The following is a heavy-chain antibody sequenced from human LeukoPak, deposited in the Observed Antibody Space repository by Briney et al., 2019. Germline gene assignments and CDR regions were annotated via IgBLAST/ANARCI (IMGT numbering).Heavy chain of an antibody. Sequence: GGSLRLSCAASGFTFGSYTMNWARQAPGKGLEWVSSISSGSTYTHYADSVKGRFTISRDNAKNSLYLQMNSLRAEDTAVYYCARDPSSGWPKYYFDYWGQGTLVTVSS. V-gene: IGHV3-21*01. D-gene: IGHD6-19*01. CDR3: ARDPSSGWPKYYFDY. CDR2: ISSGSTYT. CDR1: GFTFGSYT. J-gene: IGHJ4*02.